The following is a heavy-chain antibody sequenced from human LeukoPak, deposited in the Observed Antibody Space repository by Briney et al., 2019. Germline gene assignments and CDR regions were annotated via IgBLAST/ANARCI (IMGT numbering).Heavy chain of an antibody. Sequence: ASVKVSCKASGYTFTGYYMHWVRQAPGQGLEWMGWINPNSGGTNYAQKFQGRVTMTRDTSISTAYMELSRLRSDDTAVYYCARDRIGRGDPDYSNYVGSDYWGQGTLVTVSS. CDR2: INPNSGGT. CDR3: ARDRIGRGDPDYSNYVGSDY. D-gene: IGHD4-11*01. CDR1: GYTFTGYY. J-gene: IGHJ4*02. V-gene: IGHV1-2*02.